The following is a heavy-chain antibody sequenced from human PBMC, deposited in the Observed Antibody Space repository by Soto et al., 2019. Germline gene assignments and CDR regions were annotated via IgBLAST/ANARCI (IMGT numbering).Heavy chain of an antibody. D-gene: IGHD3-16*01. CDR2: IFYSGST. CDR1: GGSISSTDYF. CDR3: ASQRITVRNWLDP. V-gene: IGHV4-39*02. J-gene: IGHJ5*02. Sequence: SETLSLTCSVSGGSISSTDYFWGWMRQPPGKGLEWIGTIFYSGSTYYNPSLKSRLTMSVDTSRNHFSMKLSSVTAADTAVYYCASQRITVRNWLDPWGPGTLVTVSS.